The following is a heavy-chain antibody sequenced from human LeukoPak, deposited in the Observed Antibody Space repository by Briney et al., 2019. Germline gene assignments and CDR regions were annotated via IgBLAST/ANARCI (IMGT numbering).Heavy chain of an antibody. CDR3: ARGSTIFDP. D-gene: IGHD5/OR15-5a*01. V-gene: IGHV4-34*01. CDR2: INHSGST. CDR1: GESFRGGY. J-gene: IGHJ5*02. Sequence: LSPICSAYGESFRGGYWVWLRGPPGKGLEWIGEINHSGSTNYNPSLKSRVTISVDTSKNQFSLKLSSVTAADTAVYYCARGSTIFDPWGQGTLVTVSS.